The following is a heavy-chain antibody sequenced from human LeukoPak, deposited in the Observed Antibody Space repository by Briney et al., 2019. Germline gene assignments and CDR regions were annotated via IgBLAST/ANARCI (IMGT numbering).Heavy chain of an antibody. V-gene: IGHV3-23*01. CDR2: ISGVSGDT. D-gene: IGHD4-17*01. CDR3: AKDGVTAFYGDPTNWFDS. Sequence: GGSLRLSCAASGFTFSSYAMSWVRQAPGKGLEWVSGISGVSGDTYYAGSVKGRFTISRDNSKNTLFLQMNSLRAEDTALYYCAKDGVTAFYGDPTNWFDSWGQGILVTVSS. CDR1: GFTFSSYA. J-gene: IGHJ5*01.